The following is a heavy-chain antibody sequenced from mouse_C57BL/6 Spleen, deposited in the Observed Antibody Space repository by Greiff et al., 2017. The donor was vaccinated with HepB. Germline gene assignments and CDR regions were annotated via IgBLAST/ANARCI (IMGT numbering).Heavy chain of an antibody. V-gene: IGHV5-4*01. CDR1: GFTFSSYA. Sequence: EVKLVESGEGLVKPGGSLKLSCAASGFTFSSYAMSWVRQTPEKRLEWVATISDGGSYTYYPDNVKGRFTISRDNAKNNLYLQMSHLKSEDTAMYYCARDPLRDYYAMDYWGQGTSVTVSS. CDR2: ISDGGSYT. J-gene: IGHJ4*01. D-gene: IGHD2-12*01. CDR3: ARDPLRDYYAMDY.